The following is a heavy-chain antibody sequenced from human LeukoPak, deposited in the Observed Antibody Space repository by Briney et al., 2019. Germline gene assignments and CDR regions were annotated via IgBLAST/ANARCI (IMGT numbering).Heavy chain of an antibody. V-gene: IGHV3-23*01. J-gene: IGHJ4*02. CDR1: GFTFSSYG. CDR2: ISGSGGST. D-gene: IGHD3-3*01. CDR3: AKAGSGYSVYFDY. Sequence: PGGSLRLSCAASGFTFSSYGMSWVRQAPGKGLEWVSAISGSGGSTYYADSVKGRFTISRDNSKNTLYLQMNSLRAEDTAVYYCAKAGSGYSVYFDYWGQGTLVTVSS.